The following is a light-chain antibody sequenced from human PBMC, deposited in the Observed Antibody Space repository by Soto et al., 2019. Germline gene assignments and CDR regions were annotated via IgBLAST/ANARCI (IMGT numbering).Light chain of an antibody. Sequence: QSVLAQPPSASGSPGQSVTISCTGSGSDIGAYNFVSWYQQHPGKAPKLIIYEVSYRPSGISNRFSGSKSGNTASLTISGLQAEDEADYYCSSNTSSTNYVFGTGTKVTVL. CDR2: EVS. CDR1: GSDIGAYNF. J-gene: IGLJ1*01. V-gene: IGLV2-14*01. CDR3: SSNTSSTNYV.